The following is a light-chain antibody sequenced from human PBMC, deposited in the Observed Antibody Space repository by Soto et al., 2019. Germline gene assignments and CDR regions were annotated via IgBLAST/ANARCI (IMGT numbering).Light chain of an antibody. V-gene: IGLV1-36*01. CDR3: AAWDDSLNGPV. CDR1: SSNIGNNA. Sequence: VVTQPPSVSEAPRQRVTISCSGSSSNIGNNAVNWYQQLPGKAPKLLIYYDDLLPSGVSDRFSGSKSGTSASLAISGLQSEDEADYYCAAWDDSLNGPVFGGGTKLTVL. J-gene: IGLJ2*01. CDR2: YDD.